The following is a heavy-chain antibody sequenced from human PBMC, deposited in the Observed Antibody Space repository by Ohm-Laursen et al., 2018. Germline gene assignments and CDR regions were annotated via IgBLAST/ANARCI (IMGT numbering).Heavy chain of an antibody. CDR3: ARVGYYGMDV. Sequence: SLRLSCTASGFTFSSYWMSWVRQAPGQGLEWVANIKQDGNDKYYVDSVKGRFTISRDNAKSSLYLQMNSLRAEDTAVYYCARVGYYGMDVWGQGTTVTASS. CDR1: GFTFSSYW. J-gene: IGHJ6*02. CDR2: IKQDGNDK. V-gene: IGHV3-7*01.